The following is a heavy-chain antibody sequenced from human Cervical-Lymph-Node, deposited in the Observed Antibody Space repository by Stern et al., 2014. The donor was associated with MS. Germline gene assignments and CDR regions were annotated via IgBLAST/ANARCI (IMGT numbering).Heavy chain of an antibody. Sequence: VQLEESGAEVKKPWASVKVTCKASGYTFTGYYMPWVRQAPGQGLEWIGPINPNSGGTHYAQKFQGRVTMTRDTSIGTAYMELSRLRSDDTAVYYCARGVAYYDSGDTRGGWGQGTLVTVSS. CDR3: ARGVAYYDSGDTRGG. D-gene: IGHD3-22*01. V-gene: IGHV1-2*06. CDR2: INPNSGGT. CDR1: GYTFTGYY. J-gene: IGHJ4*02.